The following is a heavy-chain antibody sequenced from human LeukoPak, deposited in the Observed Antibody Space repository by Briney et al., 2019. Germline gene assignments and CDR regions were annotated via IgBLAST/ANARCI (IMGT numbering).Heavy chain of an antibody. CDR1: GYSISSGYY. V-gene: IGHV4-38-2*02. J-gene: IGHJ5*02. CDR3: ARHGFYGDSARRKFDP. D-gene: IGHD4-17*01. Sequence: PSETLSLTCTVSGYSISSGYYWAWIRQPPGKGLEWIGSMYYSGGTYYSASLRSRVTISLDTSKSLFSLKLTSVTAADTAVYYCARHGFYGDSARRKFDPWGQGTLATVSS. CDR2: MYYSGGT.